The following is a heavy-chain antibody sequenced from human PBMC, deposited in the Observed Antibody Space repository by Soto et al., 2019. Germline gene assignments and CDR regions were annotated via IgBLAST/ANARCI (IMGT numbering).Heavy chain of an antibody. J-gene: IGHJ6*02. Sequence: LSLTCTVSGGSISSSSYYWGWIRQPPGKGLEWIGSIYYSGSTYYSPSLKSRVTISVDTSKNQFSLKLSSVTAADTAVYYCEGRNYDPYYYYYGIDVWGQGTTVTVSS. CDR2: IYYSGST. D-gene: IGHD1-7*01. V-gene: IGHV4-39*01. CDR3: EGRNYDPYYYYYGIDV. CDR1: GGSISSSSYY.